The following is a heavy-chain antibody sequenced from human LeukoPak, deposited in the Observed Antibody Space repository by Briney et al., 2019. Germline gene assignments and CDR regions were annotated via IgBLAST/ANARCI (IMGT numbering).Heavy chain of an antibody. CDR1: GGSFSGYY. Sequence: PSETLSLTCAVYGGSFSGYYWSWIRQPPGKGLEWIGKINHSGSTNYNPSLKSRVTISVDTSKNQFSLKLSSVTAADTAVYYCASRGMYYYDSSGYPYWGQGTLVTVSS. CDR2: INHSGST. CDR3: ASRGMYYYDSSGYPY. J-gene: IGHJ4*02. D-gene: IGHD3-22*01. V-gene: IGHV4-34*01.